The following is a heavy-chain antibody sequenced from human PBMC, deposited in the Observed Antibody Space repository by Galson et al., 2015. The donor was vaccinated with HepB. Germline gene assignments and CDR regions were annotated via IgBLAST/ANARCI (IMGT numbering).Heavy chain of an antibody. CDR2: IGGSGDTT. Sequence: SLRLSCATSGYTFSTYGMNWVRQAPGKGLEWVSGIGGSGDTTWYADSVKGRFTISRDNSKNTLFLQMNSLRAEDTALYYCARDRHSLAFDYWGQGTLVTVS. CDR1: GYTFSTYG. J-gene: IGHJ4*02. V-gene: IGHV3-23*01. CDR3: ARDRHSLAFDY.